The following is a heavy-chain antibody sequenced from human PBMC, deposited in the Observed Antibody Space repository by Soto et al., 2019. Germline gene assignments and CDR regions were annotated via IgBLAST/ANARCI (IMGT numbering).Heavy chain of an antibody. J-gene: IGHJ6*02. CDR1: GFTFSGSA. CDR2: IRSKANSYAT. D-gene: IGHD3-22*01. Sequence: VQLVESGGGLVQPGGSLKLSCAASGFTFSGSAMHWVRQASGKGLEWVGRIRSKANSYATAYAASVKGRFTISRDDSKNTAYLQMNSLKTEDTAVYYCTRHGYYDSSGYYYYYYGMDVWGQGTTVTVSS. CDR3: TRHGYYDSSGYYYYYYGMDV. V-gene: IGHV3-73*02.